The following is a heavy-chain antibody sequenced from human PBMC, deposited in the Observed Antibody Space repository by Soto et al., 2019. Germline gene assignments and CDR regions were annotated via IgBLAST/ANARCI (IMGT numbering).Heavy chain of an antibody. Sequence: SETLSLTCTVSGGSISSYYWSWIRQPPGKGLEWIGYIYYSGSTNYNPSLKSRVTISVDTSKNQFSLKLSSVTAADTAVYYCARGIGQSRSWYNYYGMDVWGQGTTVTVSS. CDR3: ARGIGQSRSWYNYYGMDV. CDR1: GGSISSYY. J-gene: IGHJ6*02. CDR2: IYYSGST. D-gene: IGHD6-13*01. V-gene: IGHV4-59*01.